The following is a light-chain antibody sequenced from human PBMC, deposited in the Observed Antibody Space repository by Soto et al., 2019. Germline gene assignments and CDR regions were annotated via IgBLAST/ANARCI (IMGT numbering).Light chain of an antibody. CDR1: QSISSY. J-gene: IGKJ3*01. CDR2: AAS. Sequence: DIQMTQSPSSLSASVGEGVTITCRASQSISSYLNWYQQRPGIAPRLLIYAASTLQSGVPSRFSGRGFATNFTLAINSLQPEDFATYYCQQSYNPPSTFGPGTKVDIK. V-gene: IGKV1-39*01. CDR3: QQSYNPPST.